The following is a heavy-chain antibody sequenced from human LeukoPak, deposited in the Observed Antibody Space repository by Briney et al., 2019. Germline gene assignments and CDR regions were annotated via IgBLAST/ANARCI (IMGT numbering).Heavy chain of an antibody. CDR1: GYSFTSYW. CDR3: ARHMGYCSSTSCYGMGMDV. Sequence: GESLKISCKGSGYSFTSYWIGWVRQMPGKGLEWMGIIYPGDSDTRYSPSFQGQVTISADKSISTAYLQWSSLKASDTAMYYCARHMGYCSSTSCYGMGMDVWGQGTTVTVSS. V-gene: IGHV5-51*01. D-gene: IGHD2-2*01. J-gene: IGHJ6*02. CDR2: IYPGDSDT.